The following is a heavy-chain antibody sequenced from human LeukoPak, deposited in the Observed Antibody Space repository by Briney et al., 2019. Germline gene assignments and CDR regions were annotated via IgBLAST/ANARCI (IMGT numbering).Heavy chain of an antibody. J-gene: IGHJ4*02. V-gene: IGHV3-23*01. CDR2: ISSSGGST. D-gene: IGHD3-10*01. CDR3: VKDRSNYGSGNFDY. Sequence: PGGSLRLSCAASGFTFSSYGMTWVRQAPGKGLEWVSAISSSGGSTYYADSVKGRFTISRDNSKNTLYLQMNSLRAEDTAVYCCVKDRSNYGSGNFDYWGQGTLVTVSS. CDR1: GFTFSSYG.